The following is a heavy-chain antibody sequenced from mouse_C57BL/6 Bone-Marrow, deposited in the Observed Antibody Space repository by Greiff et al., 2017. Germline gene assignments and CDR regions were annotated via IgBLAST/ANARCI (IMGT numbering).Heavy chain of an antibody. Sequence: VQLQQPGAELVKPGASVKLSCKASGYTFTSYWMQWVKQRPGQGLEWIGEIDPSDSYTNYNQKFKGKATLTVDTSSSTAYMQLSSLTSEDSAVYYCAATGPSYFDYWGQGTTLTVSS. CDR3: AATGPSYFDY. D-gene: IGHD4-1*02. J-gene: IGHJ2*01. V-gene: IGHV1-50*01. CDR2: IDPSDSYT. CDR1: GYTFTSYW.